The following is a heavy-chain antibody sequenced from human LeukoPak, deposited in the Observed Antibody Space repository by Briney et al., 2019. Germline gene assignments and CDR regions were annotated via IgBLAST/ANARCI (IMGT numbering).Heavy chain of an antibody. CDR2: ISGSGGST. CDR3: AKDLARRGSSTSCSPFDY. J-gene: IGHJ4*02. CDR1: GFTFSSYA. V-gene: IGHV3-23*01. Sequence: GGSLRLSCAASGFTFSSYATSWVRQAPGKGLEWVSAISGSGGSTYYADSVKGRFTISRDNSKNTLYLQMDSLRAEDTAVYYCAKDLARRGSSTSCSPFDYWGQGTLVTVSS. D-gene: IGHD2-2*01.